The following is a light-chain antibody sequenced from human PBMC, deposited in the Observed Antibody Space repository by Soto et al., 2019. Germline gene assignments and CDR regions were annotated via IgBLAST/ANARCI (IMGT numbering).Light chain of an antibody. CDR3: SSYTTTITYD. V-gene: IGLV2-14*01. Sequence: QSVLTQPASVSGSPGQSITISCTGTSSDVGGYNYVSWYQQHPGKAPKLMIYEVSNRPSGVSNRFSGSKSGNTASLTISGLQHDQEPDSSCSSYTTTITYDFGSGTKVTV. CDR2: EVS. CDR1: SSDVGGYNY. J-gene: IGLJ1*01.